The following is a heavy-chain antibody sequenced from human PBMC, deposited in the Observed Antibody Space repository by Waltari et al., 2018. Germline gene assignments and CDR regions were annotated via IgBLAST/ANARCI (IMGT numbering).Heavy chain of an antibody. Sequence: QVQLVQSGAEVKKPGASVKVSCKASGYTFTSYAMHWVRQAPGHRLEWMGGIKAGNGNTKYSREFQGRVTITRDTSASTAYMELSSLRSEDTAVYYCARESTSCPDYWGQGTLVTVSS. V-gene: IGHV1-3*01. CDR2: IKAGNGNT. CDR1: GYTFTSYA. J-gene: IGHJ4*02. CDR3: ARESTSCPDY. D-gene: IGHD2-2*01.